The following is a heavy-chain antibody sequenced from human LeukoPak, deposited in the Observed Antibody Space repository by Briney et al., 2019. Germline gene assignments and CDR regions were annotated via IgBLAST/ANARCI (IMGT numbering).Heavy chain of an antibody. D-gene: IGHD2-15*01. Sequence: GGSLRLSCAASGFTFSTSAMSWVRQAPGRGLEWVSVVSNSVDGGFTYYADSVKGRFTISRDNSKNTLYLQMNNLRADDTAVYYCAKMGGYCSGGSCYSWYFDYWGQGTPVTVSS. J-gene: IGHJ4*02. CDR3: AKMGGYCSGGSCYSWYFDY. CDR2: VSNSVDGGFT. V-gene: IGHV3-23*01. CDR1: GFTFSTSA.